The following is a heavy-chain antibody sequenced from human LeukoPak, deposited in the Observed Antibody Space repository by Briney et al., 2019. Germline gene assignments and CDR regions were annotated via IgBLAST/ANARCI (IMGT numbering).Heavy chain of an antibody. Sequence: GGSLRLSCAASGFALSSTAMSWVRQAPGKGLEWVSTIATSDGKTYYADSVKGRFSISRDNSKNTLYLQMNSLRAEDTAVYYCAKLGTSDDYWGQGTLVTVSS. D-gene: IGHD2-2*01. J-gene: IGHJ4*02. V-gene: IGHV3-23*01. CDR1: GFALSSTA. CDR2: IATSDGKT. CDR3: AKLGTSDDY.